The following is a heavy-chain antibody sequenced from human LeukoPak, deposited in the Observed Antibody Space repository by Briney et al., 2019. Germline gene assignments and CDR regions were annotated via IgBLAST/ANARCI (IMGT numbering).Heavy chain of an antibody. V-gene: IGHV1-24*01. CDR3: ATWLGGTVTTFDY. J-gene: IGHJ4*02. CDR2: FDPEDGET. D-gene: IGHD4-17*01. CDR1: GYTLTELS. Sequence: ASMKVSCKVSGYTLTELSMHWVRQAPGKGLEWMGGFDPEDGETIYAQKFQGRVTMTEDTSTDTAYMELSSLRSEDTAVYYCATWLGGTVTTFDYWGQGTLVTVSS.